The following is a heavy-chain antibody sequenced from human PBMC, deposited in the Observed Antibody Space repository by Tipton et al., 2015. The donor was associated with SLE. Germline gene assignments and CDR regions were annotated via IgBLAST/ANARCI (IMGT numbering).Heavy chain of an antibody. CDR1: GGSISSGGYY. Sequence: TLSLTCTVSGGSISSGGYYWSWIRQHPGKGLEWIGYIYYSGSTYYNPSLRSRLTISVDTSKNQFSLRLSSVTAADTDVYYCARDELADWIQGRNWFDPWGQGTLVTVSS. V-gene: IGHV4-31*03. J-gene: IGHJ5*02. D-gene: IGHD5-18*01. CDR2: IYYSGST. CDR3: ARDELADWIQGRNWFDP.